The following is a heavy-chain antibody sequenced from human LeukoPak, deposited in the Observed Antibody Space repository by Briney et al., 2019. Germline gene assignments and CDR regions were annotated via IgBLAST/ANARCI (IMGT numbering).Heavy chain of an antibody. V-gene: IGHV3-23*01. CDR3: AKSRDLPLDAFDI. Sequence: PGGSLRLSCAASGFTFSSYAMSWVRQAPGKGLEWVSAISGSGGSTYYADSVKGRFTIPRDNSKNTLYLQMNSLRAEDTAVYYCAKSRDLPLDAFDIWGQGTMVTVSS. CDR2: ISGSGGST. J-gene: IGHJ3*02. CDR1: GFTFSSYA.